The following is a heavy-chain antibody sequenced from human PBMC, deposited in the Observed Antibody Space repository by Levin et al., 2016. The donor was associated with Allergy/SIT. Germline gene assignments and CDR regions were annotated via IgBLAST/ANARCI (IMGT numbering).Heavy chain of an antibody. CDR2: INAGNGNT. V-gene: IGHV1-3*01. D-gene: IGHD1-26*01. CDR3: ARTEWELLHYYYGMDV. J-gene: IGHJ6*02. Sequence: ASVKVSCKASGYTFTSYAMHWVRQAPGQRLEWMGWINAGNGNTKYSQKFQGRVTITRDTSASTAYMELSSLRSEDTAVYYCARTEWELLHYYYGMDVWGQGTTVTVSS. CDR1: GYTFTSYA.